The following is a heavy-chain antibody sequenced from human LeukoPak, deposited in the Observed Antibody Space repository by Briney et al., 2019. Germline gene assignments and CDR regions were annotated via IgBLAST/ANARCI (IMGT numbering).Heavy chain of an antibody. J-gene: IGHJ4*02. Sequence: PGGSLRLSCAASRFTFSSYAMSWVRQAPGKGLEWVSAISGSGGITYYADSVKGRFTISRDNSKNTLYLQMNSLRAEDTAVYYCAKGEFGWYPRGLFDYWGQGTLVTVSS. V-gene: IGHV3-23*01. CDR3: AKGEFGWYPRGLFDY. D-gene: IGHD6-19*01. CDR2: ISGSGGIT. CDR1: RFTFSSYA.